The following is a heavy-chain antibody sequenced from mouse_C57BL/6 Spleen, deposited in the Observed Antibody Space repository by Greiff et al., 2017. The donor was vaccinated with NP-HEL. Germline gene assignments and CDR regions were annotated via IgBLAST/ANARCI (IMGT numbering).Heavy chain of an antibody. D-gene: IGHD1-1*01. Sequence: EVKLQESGGGLVKPGGSLKLSCAASGFTFSDYGMHWVRQAPEKGLEWVAYISSGSSTIYYADTVKGRFTISRDNAKNTLFLQMTSLRSEDTAMYYCARRYYGSHYYAMDYWGQGTSVTVSS. J-gene: IGHJ4*01. CDR3: ARRYYGSHYYAMDY. CDR2: ISSGSSTI. V-gene: IGHV5-17*01. CDR1: GFTFSDYG.